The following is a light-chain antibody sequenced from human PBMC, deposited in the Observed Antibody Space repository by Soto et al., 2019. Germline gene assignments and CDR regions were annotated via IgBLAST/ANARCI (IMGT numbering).Light chain of an antibody. CDR3: SSYTSSSTPYV. V-gene: IGLV2-14*01. CDR1: SNDVGGYNY. J-gene: IGLJ1*01. CDR2: DVT. Sequence: QSVLTQPASGSGSPGQSIPIPCPGTSNDVGGYNYVSWYQQHPVKAPKLMIYDVTNRPSGVSDRSSGSKSGNTASLTISGLQAEDEADYYCSSYTSSSTPYVFGTGTKVTVL.